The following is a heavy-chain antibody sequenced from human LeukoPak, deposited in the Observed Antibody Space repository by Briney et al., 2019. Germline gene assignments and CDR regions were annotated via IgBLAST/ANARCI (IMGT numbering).Heavy chain of an antibody. D-gene: IGHD3-3*02. CDR3: ARGKLGYYYYHMDA. CDR1: GYTFTSYG. CDR2: ISAYNGNT. J-gene: IGHJ6*03. V-gene: IGHV1-18*01. Sequence: GASVKVSCKASGYTFTSYGISWVRQAPGQGLEWMGWISAYNGNTNYAQKLQGRVTMTTDTSTSTAYMELRSLRSDDAAVYYCARGKLGYYYYHMDAWGKGTTVTVSS.